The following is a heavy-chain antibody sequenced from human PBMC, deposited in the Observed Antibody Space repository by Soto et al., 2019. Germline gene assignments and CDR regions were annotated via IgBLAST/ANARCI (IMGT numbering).Heavy chain of an antibody. J-gene: IGHJ6*02. CDR2: IYWDDDK. D-gene: IGHD2-15*01. V-gene: IGHV2-5*02. CDR3: EYVTCSGGSCCWFHYRGMAV. Sequence: QITLKESGHTLGKPTQTLTLTCTFSGFSLSTSGVGVAWIRQPPGKALEWLALIYWDDDKRYRPFMASRLTITNDTSKNHVMITRTNMDPVDTASYSCEYVTCSGGSCCWFHYRGMAVWGQGTTFPVSS. CDR1: GFSLSTSGVG.